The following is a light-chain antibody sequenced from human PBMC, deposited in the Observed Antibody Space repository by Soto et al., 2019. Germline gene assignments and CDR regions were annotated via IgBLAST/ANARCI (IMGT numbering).Light chain of an antibody. J-gene: IGKJ1*01. Sequence: ESVLAQSPGTLSLSPGERVTLSCRASHGVDNYLAWYQHKPVQAPRLLIYGASSRAAGVPDRFSGSGFGTDFTLTISKLEHDYFAVYFCHQYGVSPLTFGQGTKVDIK. CDR3: HQYGVSPLT. CDR2: GAS. V-gene: IGKV3-20*01. CDR1: HGVDNY.